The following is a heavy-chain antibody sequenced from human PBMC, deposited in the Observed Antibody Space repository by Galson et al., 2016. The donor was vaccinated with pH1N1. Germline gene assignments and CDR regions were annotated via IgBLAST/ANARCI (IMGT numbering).Heavy chain of an antibody. V-gene: IGHV3-30*18. CDR2: ISYDGTNK. CDR1: EFTFSSYG. Sequence: SLRLSCAASEFTFSSYGMHWVRQAPGKGLEWVALISYDGTNKYYGDSVKGRCSISRDNSKNTLYLQMNSLRAEDTAVYYCAKADYPLIIGLRRAWGMNVWGQGTTVIVSS. D-gene: IGHD3-16*01. J-gene: IGHJ6*02. CDR3: AKADYPLIIGLRRAWGMNV.